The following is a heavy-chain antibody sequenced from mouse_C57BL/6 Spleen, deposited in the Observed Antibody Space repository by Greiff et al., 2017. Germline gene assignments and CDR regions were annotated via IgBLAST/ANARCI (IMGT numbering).Heavy chain of an antibody. D-gene: IGHD3-3*01. J-gene: IGHJ2*01. CDR3: ARKGGLHFDY. CDR1: GYSFTGYY. V-gene: IGHV1-42*01. CDR2: INPSTGGT. Sequence: EVMLVESGPELVKPGASVKISCKASGYSFTGYYMNWVKQSPEKSLEWIGEINPSTGGTTYNQKFKAKATLTVDKSSSTAYMQLKSLTSEDSAVYYCARKGGLHFDYWGQGTTLTVSS.